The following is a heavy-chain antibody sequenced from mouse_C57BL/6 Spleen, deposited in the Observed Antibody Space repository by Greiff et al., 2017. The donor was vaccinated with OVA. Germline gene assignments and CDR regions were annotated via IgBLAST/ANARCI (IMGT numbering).Heavy chain of an antibody. V-gene: IGHV1-52*01. CDR1: GYTFTSYW. CDR3: ARLGKITAVGWYFDV. Sequence: QVQLQQPGAELVRPGSSVKLSCKASGYTFTSYWMHWVKQRPIQGLEWIGKIDPSDSETHYNQKFKDKATLTVDKSSSTAYMPLSSLTSEDSAVYYCARLGKITAVGWYFDVWGTGTTVTVSS. J-gene: IGHJ1*03. CDR2: IDPSDSET. D-gene: IGHD1-1*01.